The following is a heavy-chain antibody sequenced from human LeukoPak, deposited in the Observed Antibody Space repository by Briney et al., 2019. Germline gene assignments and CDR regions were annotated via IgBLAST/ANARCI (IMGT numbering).Heavy chain of an antibody. CDR1: GGTFSSYA. V-gene: IGHV1-69*04. J-gene: IGHJ6*02. CDR2: IIPILGIA. CDR3: ARDVVPAAIDYYYYGMDV. D-gene: IGHD2-2*01. Sequence: SVKVSCKASGGTFSSYAISWVRQAPGQGLEWMGRIIPILGIANYAQKFQGRVTITADKSTSTAYMGLSSLRSEDTAVYYCARDVVPAAIDYYYYGMDVWGQGTTVTVSS.